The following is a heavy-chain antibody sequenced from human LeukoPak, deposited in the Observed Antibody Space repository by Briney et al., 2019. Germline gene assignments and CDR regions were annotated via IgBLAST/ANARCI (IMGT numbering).Heavy chain of an antibody. D-gene: IGHD3-10*01. V-gene: IGHV1-2*06. CDR1: GYTFTVYH. Sequence: ASVKVSCKASGYTFTVYHMHWVRQAPGQGLGWMGRINPNSGNTNFAQKFQGRVTMTRDTSISTAYMELSRLRSDDTAVYYCARALGYGSGSYLLTIYWGQGTLVTVSS. J-gene: IGHJ4*02. CDR3: ARALGYGSGSYLLTIY. CDR2: INPNSGNT.